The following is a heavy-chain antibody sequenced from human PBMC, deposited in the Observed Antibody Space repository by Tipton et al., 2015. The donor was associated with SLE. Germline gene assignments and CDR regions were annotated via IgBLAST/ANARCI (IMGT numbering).Heavy chain of an antibody. D-gene: IGHD6-6*01. CDR1: GYTFTRNS. V-gene: IGHV1-18*01. CDR3: ARESRYSSSSDAFDI. CDR2: ISAYNGDT. J-gene: IGHJ3*02. Sequence: QSGAEVKKPGASVKVSCKASGYTFTRNSITWVRQAPGQGLEWMGWISAYNGDTNYAQKLQGRVTMTTDTPTSTAYMELRSLRSDDTAVYYCARESRYSSSSDAFDIWGQGTMVTVSS.